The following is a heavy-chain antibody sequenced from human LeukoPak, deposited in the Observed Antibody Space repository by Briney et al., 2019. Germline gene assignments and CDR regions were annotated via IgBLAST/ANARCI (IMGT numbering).Heavy chain of an antibody. J-gene: IGHJ4*02. V-gene: IGHV3-23*01. CDR1: GITLSNYA. Sequence: QTGGSLRLSCAVSGITLSNYAMSWVRQAPGKWLEWVAGISGSGAGTNYADSVKGRFTISRDNPKNTLYLQMNNLRADDTAVYFCAKRGVVIRVILVGFHKEAYYFDSWGQGALVTVSS. D-gene: IGHD3-22*01. CDR3: AKRGVVIRVILVGFHKEAYYFDS. CDR2: ISGSGAGT.